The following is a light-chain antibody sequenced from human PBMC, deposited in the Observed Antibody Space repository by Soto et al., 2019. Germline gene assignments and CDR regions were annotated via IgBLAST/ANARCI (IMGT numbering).Light chain of an antibody. Sequence: QSVLTQPPSASGSPGQSVTISCTGTSSDIGGYNYVSWFQQHPAKAPKLMIFEVSNRPSGISNRFSGSKSGNTASLTISGLQAEDEADYYCSSYTGSGTNTVVFGGGTKLTVL. V-gene: IGLV2-14*01. CDR2: EVS. CDR3: SSYTGSGTNTVV. CDR1: SSDIGGYNY. J-gene: IGLJ2*01.